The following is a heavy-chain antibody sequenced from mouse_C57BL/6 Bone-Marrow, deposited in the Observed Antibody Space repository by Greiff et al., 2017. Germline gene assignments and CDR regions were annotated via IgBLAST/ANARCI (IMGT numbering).Heavy chain of an antibody. CDR2: IDPSDSYT. J-gene: IGHJ2*01. CDR3: ARGVPFDY. CDR1: GYTFTSYW. V-gene: IGHV1-59*01. Sequence: VQLQQPGAELVRPGTSVKLSCKASGYTFTSYWMHWVKQRPGQGLEWIGVIDPSDSYTNYNQTFKGKATLTVDTSSSTAYMQLSSLTSEDSAVYYCARGVPFDYWGQGTTLTVSS.